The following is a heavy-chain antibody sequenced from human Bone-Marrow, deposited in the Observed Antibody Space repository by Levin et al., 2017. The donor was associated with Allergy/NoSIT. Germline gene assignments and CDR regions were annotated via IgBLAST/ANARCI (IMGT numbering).Heavy chain of an antibody. CDR2: IYTSGNT. D-gene: IGHD5-24*01. Sequence: SETLSLTCTVSGVSITSGNYYWSWIRQPAGKGLEWIGHIYTSGNTNYNPSLKSRVTISVDTSKNQFSLKLRAVTAADTAVYYCARVLQYYYYYMDVWGKGTTVTVSS. CDR3: ARVLQYYYYYMDV. V-gene: IGHV4-61*09. J-gene: IGHJ6*03. CDR1: GVSITSGNYY.